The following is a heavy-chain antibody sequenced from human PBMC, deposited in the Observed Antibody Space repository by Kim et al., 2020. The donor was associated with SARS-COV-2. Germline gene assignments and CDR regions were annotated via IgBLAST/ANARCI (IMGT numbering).Heavy chain of an antibody. CDR2: ISGSGGST. J-gene: IGHJ6*03. Sequence: GSLRLSCAASGFTFSSYAMSWVRQAPGKGLEWVSAISGSGGSTYYADSVKGRFTISRDNSKNTLYLQMNSLRAEDTAVYYCAKKSGDFWSGYRFDYYYMDVWGKGTTVTVSS. D-gene: IGHD3-3*01. V-gene: IGHV3-23*01. CDR1: GFTFSSYA. CDR3: AKKSGDFWSGYRFDYYYMDV.